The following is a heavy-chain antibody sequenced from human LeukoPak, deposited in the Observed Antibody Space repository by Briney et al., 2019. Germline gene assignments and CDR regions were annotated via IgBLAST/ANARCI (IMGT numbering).Heavy chain of an antibody. CDR3: ARLPYYYDSSGYPNWYFDL. D-gene: IGHD3-22*01. V-gene: IGHV4-31*03. CDR2: IYNSGST. J-gene: IGHJ2*01. Sequence: SETLSLTCTVSGGSISSGGLYWSWIRQHPAKGLEWIGYIYNSGSTYYNPSLRSRLTMSVDTSKGQFSLKLSSVTAADTAVYYCARLPYYYDSSGYPNWYFDLWGRGTLVTVSS. CDR1: GGSISSGGLY.